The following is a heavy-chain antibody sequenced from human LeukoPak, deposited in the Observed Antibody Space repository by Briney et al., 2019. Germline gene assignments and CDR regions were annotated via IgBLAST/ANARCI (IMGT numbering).Heavy chain of an antibody. CDR2: IYSDGTT. D-gene: IGHD1-1*01. CDR1: GFSLSSIY. CDR3: ARAPNWRFDH. J-gene: IGHJ4*02. Sequence: QPGGSLRLSCAASGFSLSSIYMNWVRQAPGKGLEWVSVIYSDGTTYYADSVKGRFTISRDDSKNTLYLHMNSLRAEDTAVYYCARAPNWRFDHWGQGTLVTVSS. V-gene: IGHV3-53*01.